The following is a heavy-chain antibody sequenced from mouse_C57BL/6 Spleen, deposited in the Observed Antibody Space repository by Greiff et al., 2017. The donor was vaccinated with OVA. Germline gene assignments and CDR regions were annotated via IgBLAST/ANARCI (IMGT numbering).Heavy chain of an antibody. J-gene: IGHJ1*03. CDR3: ARAYYGSSYGWYFDV. CDR2: IYPSDSET. Sequence: QVQLKQPGAELVRPGSSVKLSCKASGYTFTSYWMDWVKQRPGQGLEWIGNIYPSDSETHYNQKFKDKATLTVDKSSSTAYMQLSSLTSEDSAVYYCARAYYGSSYGWYFDVWGTGTTVTVSS. V-gene: IGHV1-61*01. D-gene: IGHD1-1*01. CDR1: GYTFTSYW.